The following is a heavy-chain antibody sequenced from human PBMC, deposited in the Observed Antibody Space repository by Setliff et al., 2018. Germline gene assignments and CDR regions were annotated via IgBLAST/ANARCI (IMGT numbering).Heavy chain of an antibody. J-gene: IGHJ3*02. CDR1: GGSIGSYY. D-gene: IGHD1-1*01. V-gene: IGHV4-4*08. CDR3: ARGGGRIRQLGATGVHTFDI. Sequence: KPSETLSLTCSVSGGSIGSYYWSWIRQPPGKGLEWIGYIYTRGSTNYNPSLRSRVTISVDTAKKQFSLKLNSVTAADTAIYYCARGGGRIRQLGATGVHTFDIWGQGTMVTVSS. CDR2: IYTRGST.